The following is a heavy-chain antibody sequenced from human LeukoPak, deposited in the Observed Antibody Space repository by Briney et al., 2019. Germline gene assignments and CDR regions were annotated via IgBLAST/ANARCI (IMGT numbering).Heavy chain of an antibody. CDR2: ISSSGSTK. Sequence: PGGSLRLSCAASGFSFSSYEMNWVRQAPGKGLEWVSYISSSGSTKEYADSVKGRFTISRYNAKNSLYLQMNSLRVEDTAVYYCAREEGLDYWGQGTLVTVSS. J-gene: IGHJ4*02. CDR3: AREEGLDY. V-gene: IGHV3-48*03. D-gene: IGHD5-12*01. CDR1: GFSFSSYE.